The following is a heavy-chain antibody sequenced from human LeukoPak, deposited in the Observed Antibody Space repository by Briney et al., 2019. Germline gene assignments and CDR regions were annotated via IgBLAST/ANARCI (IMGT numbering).Heavy chain of an antibody. CDR3: ATEGHSYYDFWSGRYFDL. CDR1: GCTLTELS. D-gene: IGHD3-3*01. Sequence: ASVKVSCKVSGCTLTELSMHWVRQAPGKGREWMGGFDPEDGETIYAQKFQGRVTMTEDTSTDTAYMELSSLRSEDTAVYYCATEGHSYYDFWSGRYFDLWGRGTLVTVS. V-gene: IGHV1-24*01. CDR2: FDPEDGET. J-gene: IGHJ2*01.